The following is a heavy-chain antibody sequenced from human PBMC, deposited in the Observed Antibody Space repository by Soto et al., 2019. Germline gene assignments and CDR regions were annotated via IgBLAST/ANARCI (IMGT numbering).Heavy chain of an antibody. Sequence: GASVKVSCKASGYTFTSYYMHWVRQAPGQGLEWMGIINPSGGSTSYAQKFQGRVTMTRDTSTSTVYMELSSLRSEDTAVYYCARVFDYYYDSSGYYESNWFDPWGQGTLVTVSS. CDR2: INPSGGST. D-gene: IGHD3-22*01. CDR3: ARVFDYYYDSSGYYESNWFDP. V-gene: IGHV1-46*03. CDR1: GYTFTSYY. J-gene: IGHJ5*02.